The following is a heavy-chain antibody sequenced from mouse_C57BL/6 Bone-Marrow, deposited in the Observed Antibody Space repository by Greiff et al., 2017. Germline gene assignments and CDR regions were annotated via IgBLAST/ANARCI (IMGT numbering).Heavy chain of an antibody. CDR2: IYPRSGNT. CDR1: GYTFTSYG. V-gene: IGHV1-81*01. CDR3: AREEGFLWYVDV. J-gene: IGHJ1*03. Sequence: QVQLQQSGAELARPGASVKLSCKASGYTFTSYGISWVKQRTGQGLEWIGEIYPRSGNTYYNEKFKGKATLTADKSSSTAYMELRSLTSEDSAVYFCAREEGFLWYVDVWGTGTTGTVSS.